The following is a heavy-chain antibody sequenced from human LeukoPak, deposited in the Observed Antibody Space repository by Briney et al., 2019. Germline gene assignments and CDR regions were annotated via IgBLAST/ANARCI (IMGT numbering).Heavy chain of an antibody. CDR1: GGSFSGYY. Sequence: SETLSLTCAVYGGSFSGYYSSWIRQPPGKGLEWIGEINHSGSTNYNPSLKSRVTISVDTSKNQFSLKLSSVTAADTAVYYCARVGFTMIVLWGQGTLVTVSS. D-gene: IGHD3-22*01. CDR2: INHSGST. CDR3: ARVGFTMIVL. V-gene: IGHV4-34*01. J-gene: IGHJ4*02.